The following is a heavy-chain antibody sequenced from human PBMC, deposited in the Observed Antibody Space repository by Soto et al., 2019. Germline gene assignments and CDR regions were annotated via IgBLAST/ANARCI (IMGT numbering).Heavy chain of an antibody. D-gene: IGHD2-15*01. CDR3: TKDRVPDGIYSFDF. J-gene: IGHJ4*02. CDR1: GFSFRDYS. Sequence: GGSLRLSCAASGFSFRDYSMNWFRQAPGKGLEWVAFIDLSGSMTDYRDSVKGRFIVSKDKSMKTVYLQMNSLRVEDTAIYYCTKDRVPDGIYSFDFWGQGALVTVSS. V-gene: IGHV3-23*03. CDR2: IDLSGSMT.